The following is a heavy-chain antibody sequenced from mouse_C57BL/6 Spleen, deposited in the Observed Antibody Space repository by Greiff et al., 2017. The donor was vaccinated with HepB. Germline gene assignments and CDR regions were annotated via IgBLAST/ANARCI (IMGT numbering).Heavy chain of an antibody. CDR1: GYTFTSYW. CDR2: IHPNSGST. CDR3: ARAIYYYGSSQYFDV. J-gene: IGHJ1*03. D-gene: IGHD1-1*01. V-gene: IGHV1-64*01. Sequence: VQLQQPGAELVKPGASVKLSCKASGYTFTSYWMHWVKQRPGQGLEWIGMIHPNSGSTNYNEKFKSKATLTVDKSSSTAYMQLSSLTSEDSAVYYCARAIYYYGSSQYFDVWGTGTTVTVSS.